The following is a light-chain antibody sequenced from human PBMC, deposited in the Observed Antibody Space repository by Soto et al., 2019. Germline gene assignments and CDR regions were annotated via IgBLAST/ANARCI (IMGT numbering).Light chain of an antibody. V-gene: IGKV3-20*01. CDR3: QQYGSSPWT. Sequence: EIVLTQSPATLSLSPGERATLSCRPSQSVRGYLAWYQPRHGQAPSLXIYDASRRETGIPALFSGSGSGTECTRTISRLEPEDFAVDYCQQYGSSPWTFGQGTKVDIK. CDR2: DAS. CDR1: QSVRGY. J-gene: IGKJ1*01.